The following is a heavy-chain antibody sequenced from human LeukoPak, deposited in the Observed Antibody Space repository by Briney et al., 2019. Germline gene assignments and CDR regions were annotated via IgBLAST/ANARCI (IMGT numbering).Heavy chain of an antibody. J-gene: IGHJ4*02. CDR3: ARGLTRSDY. CDR1: GFTFSSYW. CDR2: IKEDGSQK. V-gene: IGHV3-7*04. Sequence: GGSLRLSCAASGFTFSSYWMSWVRQSPGKGLEWVANIKEDGSQKYYVDSVKGRFTISRDNAKNSLYLQMNSLRGEDTAVYYCARGLTRSDYWGQGTLVTVSS.